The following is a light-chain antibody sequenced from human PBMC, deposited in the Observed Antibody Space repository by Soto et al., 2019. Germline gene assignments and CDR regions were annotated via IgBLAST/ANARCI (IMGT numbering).Light chain of an antibody. J-gene: IGLJ2*01. CDR1: SGSLAANY. Sequence: VLTQPPSVSDSPGKTVTISCTRSSGSLAANYVHWYQQRPGRAPTILIYEDVERPSGVPDRFSGSIDTSSTSASLTISGLQTDDEADYYCQSYDSSNYVVFGGGTKLTVL. V-gene: IGLV6-57*04. CDR3: QSYDSSNYVV. CDR2: EDV.